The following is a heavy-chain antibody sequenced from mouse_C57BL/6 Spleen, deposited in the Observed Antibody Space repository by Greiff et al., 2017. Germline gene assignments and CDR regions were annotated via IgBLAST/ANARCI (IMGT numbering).Heavy chain of an antibody. CDR2: IDPSDSYT. Sequence: QVQLQQPGAELVRPGTSVKLSCKASGYTFTSYWMHWVKKRPGQGLEWIGVIDPSDSYTTSNQKFKGKATMTGGTSARTAYMQLSSLTSEDSAVYYCARSSYYYGSPYVDYWGQGTTLPVSS. D-gene: IGHD1-1*01. CDR1: GYTFTSYW. J-gene: IGHJ2*01. CDR3: ARSSYYYGSPYVDY. V-gene: IGHV1-59*01.